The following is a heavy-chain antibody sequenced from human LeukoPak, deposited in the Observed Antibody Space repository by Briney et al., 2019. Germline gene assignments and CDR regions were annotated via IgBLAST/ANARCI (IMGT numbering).Heavy chain of an antibody. CDR3: ARDYCSSTSCLFDY. Sequence: ASVKVSCKASGYSFTGYHMHWVRQAPGQGLEWMGRINPNSGDTNYAQKFQGRVTMTRDTSISTAYMELSRLRSDDTAVYYCARDYCSSTSCLFDYWGQGTLVTVSS. J-gene: IGHJ4*02. CDR2: INPNSGDT. V-gene: IGHV1-2*06. D-gene: IGHD2-2*01. CDR1: GYSFTGYH.